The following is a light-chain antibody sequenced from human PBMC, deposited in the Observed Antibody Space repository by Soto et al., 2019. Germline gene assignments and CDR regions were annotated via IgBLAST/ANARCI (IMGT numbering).Light chain of an antibody. CDR3: AAWDDSLSGHVV. CDR1: SSNIGSNY. CDR2: RNN. V-gene: IGLV1-47*01. Sequence: QSVLTQPPSASGTPGQRVTISCSGSSSNIGSNYVYWYQQLPGTAPKLLIYRNNQRPSGVPDRFSGSKSGTSASLAISGLRSEDEADYYSAAWDDSLSGHVVFGRGTQLTVL. J-gene: IGLJ2*01.